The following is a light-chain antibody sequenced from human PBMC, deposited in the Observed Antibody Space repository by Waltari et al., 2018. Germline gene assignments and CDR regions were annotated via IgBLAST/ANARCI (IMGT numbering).Light chain of an antibody. J-gene: IGLJ2*01. V-gene: IGLV2-14*03. CDR3: SSYLSTNTEV. CDR2: DVN. CDR1: SSDVGAYDY. Sequence: SVSGSPGQSIAISCTGTSSDVGAYDYVSWYQQHPGKAPKLIIFDVNYRPSGVSNRFSSSKSGNTASLTISGLQPEDEADYYCSSYLSTNTEVFGGGTKVTVL.